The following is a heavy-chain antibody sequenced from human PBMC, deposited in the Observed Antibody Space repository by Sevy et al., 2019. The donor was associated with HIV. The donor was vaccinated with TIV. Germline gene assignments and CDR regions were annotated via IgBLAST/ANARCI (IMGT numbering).Heavy chain of an antibody. CDR1: GFTFSSYA. Sequence: GESLKISCAASGFTFSSYAMHWVRQAPGKGLEWVAVISYDGSNRYYADSVKGRFTISRDNSKNTLYLQMNSLKAEDTAVYYCARDPLPHPDHEKVFDYWGQGTLVTVSS. D-gene: IGHD1-26*01. J-gene: IGHJ4*02. V-gene: IGHV3-30-3*01. CDR2: ISYDGSNR. CDR3: ARDPLPHPDHEKVFDY.